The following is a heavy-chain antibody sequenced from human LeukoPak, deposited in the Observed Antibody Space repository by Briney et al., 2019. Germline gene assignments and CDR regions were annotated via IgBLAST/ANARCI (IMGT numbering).Heavy chain of an antibody. Sequence: PSETLSLTCTVSGASISISSYYWGWIRQTPGKGLEWIGTIYYSGNTYYNPSLKSRVTISVDTSKNQFSLKLSSVTAADTAVYYCARTPPTSYYDFWSGYTYYYYGMDVWGQGTTVTVSS. CDR2: IYYSGNT. D-gene: IGHD3-3*01. CDR1: GASISISSYY. J-gene: IGHJ6*02. CDR3: ARTPPTSYYDFWSGYTYYYYGMDV. V-gene: IGHV4-39*07.